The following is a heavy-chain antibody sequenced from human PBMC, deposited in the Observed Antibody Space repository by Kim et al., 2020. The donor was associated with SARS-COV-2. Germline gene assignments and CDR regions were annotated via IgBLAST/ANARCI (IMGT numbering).Heavy chain of an antibody. CDR3: TSWGAGNY. CDR1: GFTFINHL. V-gene: IGHV3-7*02. CDR2: RRRYGSAK. J-gene: IGHJ4*02. D-gene: IGHD6-13*01. Sequence: GGSLRLSCAASGFTFINHLMSWFRKYPGKGRGSVSNRRRYGSAKYNVDYVRGRFTISRDNAKNLLFLQMNSLRGEDTAVYYCTSWGAGNYWGPGTLVTVSS.